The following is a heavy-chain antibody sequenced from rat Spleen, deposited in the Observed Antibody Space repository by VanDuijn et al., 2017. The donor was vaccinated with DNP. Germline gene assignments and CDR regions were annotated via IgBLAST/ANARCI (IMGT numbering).Heavy chain of an antibody. CDR3: ARHSGFGVRYFDY. CDR1: GFTFSDYA. CDR2: ISYDGSRT. J-gene: IGHJ2*01. V-gene: IGHV5-17*01. D-gene: IGHD4-3*01. Sequence: EVQLVESGGGLVQPGRSLKLSCAASGFTFSDYAMAWVRQAPKKGLEWVATISYDGSRTYYRDSVKGRFTISRDNAKSTLYLQMDSLRSEDTATYYCARHSGFGVRYFDYWGQGVMVTVSS.